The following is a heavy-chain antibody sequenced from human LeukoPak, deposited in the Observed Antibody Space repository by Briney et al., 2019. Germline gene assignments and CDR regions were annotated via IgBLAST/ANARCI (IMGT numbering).Heavy chain of an antibody. Sequence: GGSLRLSCAASGFTFSNAWMSWVRQAPRKGVEWVGHIRSRNHGGTPNYAAPVKGRFTILRDDSKNTLYLQMNSLKPEDTAVYYCTTPDLTPEVIARNYFDAWGQGTLVTVSS. CDR1: GFTFSNAW. D-gene: IGHD2-21*01. CDR2: IRSRNHGGTP. CDR3: TTPDLTPEVIARNYFDA. V-gene: IGHV3-15*01. J-gene: IGHJ5*02.